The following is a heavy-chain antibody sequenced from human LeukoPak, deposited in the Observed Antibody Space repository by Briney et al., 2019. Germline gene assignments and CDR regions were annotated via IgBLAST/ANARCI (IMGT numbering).Heavy chain of an antibody. D-gene: IGHD3-10*01. Sequence: QPGGSLRLSCAASGFTFDDYTMHWVRQAPGKGLEWVSLISWDGGSTYYADSVKGRFTISRDNSKDSLYLQMNSLRTEDTALYYCAKGLWFGEHNELDYWGQGTLVTVSS. CDR3: AKGLWFGEHNELDY. CDR1: GFTFDDYT. V-gene: IGHV3-43*01. CDR2: ISWDGGST. J-gene: IGHJ4*02.